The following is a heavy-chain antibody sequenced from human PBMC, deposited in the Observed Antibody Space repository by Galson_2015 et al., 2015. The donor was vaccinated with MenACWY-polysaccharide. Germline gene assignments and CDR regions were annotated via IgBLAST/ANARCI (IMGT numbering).Heavy chain of an antibody. V-gene: IGHV4-38-2*01. D-gene: IGHD1-26*01. CDR1: DYSIRSGYL. Sequence: SETLSLTCAVSDYSIRSGYLWGWIRQPPGKGLEWIASIFHSGTTYYNPSLKSRVTISVDTSKNQFSLKLSSVTAADTAVYYCARVGKYSGSFYILYWGQGTLVTVSS. CDR2: IFHSGTT. J-gene: IGHJ4*02. CDR3: ARVGKYSGSFYILY.